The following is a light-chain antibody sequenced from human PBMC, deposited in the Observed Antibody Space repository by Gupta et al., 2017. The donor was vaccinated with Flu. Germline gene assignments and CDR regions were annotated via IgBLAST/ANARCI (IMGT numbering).Light chain of an antibody. CDR2: DAS. V-gene: IGKV3-11*01. Sequence: EIVLTQSPATLSLSPGERATLSCRASQSVSSYLAWYQQKPGQAPRLLIYDASNRATGIPARFRGSGSGPDFTLTISSLEPEDFAAYYCQQRSNWPPLYTFGQGTKLEIK. CDR3: QQRSNWPPLYT. J-gene: IGKJ2*01. CDR1: QSVSSY.